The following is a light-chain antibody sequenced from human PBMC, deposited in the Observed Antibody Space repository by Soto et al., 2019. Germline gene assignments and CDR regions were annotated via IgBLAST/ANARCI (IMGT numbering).Light chain of an antibody. CDR3: QHSYSRT. J-gene: IGKJ1*01. CDR2: GAS. Sequence: DIQMTQSPSSLSASVGDRVTITCRASQSISTYLNWYQQRPGKAPKVLIYGASTLHRGVPSRFSGSGSDTDFTLTITSLQPEYFATYYCQHSYSRTFGQGTKVDIK. CDR1: QSISTY. V-gene: IGKV1-39*01.